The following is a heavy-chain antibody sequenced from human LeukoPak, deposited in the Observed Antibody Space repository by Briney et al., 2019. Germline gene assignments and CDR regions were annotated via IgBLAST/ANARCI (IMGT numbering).Heavy chain of an antibody. V-gene: IGHV1-2*02. CDR1: GYTFTGYY. J-gene: IGHJ4*02. CDR2: INPNSGGT. CDR3: ARPGGGSGWHFYF. Sequence: GASVKVSCKASGYTFTGYYMHWVRQAPGQGLEWMGWINPNSGGTNYAQKFQGRVTMTRDTSISTAYMELSRLRSDDTAVYYCARPGGGSGWHFYFWGQGTLVTVSS. D-gene: IGHD6-19*01.